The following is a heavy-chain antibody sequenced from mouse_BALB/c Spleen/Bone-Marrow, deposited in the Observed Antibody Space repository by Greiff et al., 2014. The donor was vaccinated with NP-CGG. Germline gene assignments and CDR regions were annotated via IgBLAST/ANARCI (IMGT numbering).Heavy chain of an antibody. D-gene: IGHD2-14*01. V-gene: IGHV2-9*02. CDR3: ARVIRYESYFDY. CDR1: GVLLTSYG. J-gene: IGHJ2*01. CDR2: IWAGGST. Sequence: QVQLQQSGPGLVAPSPSLSITFTVSGVLLTSYGVHWVRQPPGKGLEWLGVIWAGGSTNHNSALMSRLSISKDNSKSQVFLKMNSLQTDDTAMYYCARVIRYESYFDYWGQGTTLTVSS.